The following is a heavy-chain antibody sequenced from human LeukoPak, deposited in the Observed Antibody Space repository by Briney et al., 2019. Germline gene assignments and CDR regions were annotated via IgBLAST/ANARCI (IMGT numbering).Heavy chain of an antibody. CDR1: RFAFSTYA. CDR3: ANYRKPQGLDY. D-gene: IGHD1-14*01. J-gene: IGHJ4*02. V-gene: IGHV3-23*01. CDR2: ISSNVADT. Sequence: GGSLRLSCAASRFAFSTYAMTWVRQAPGQGLEYVSTISSNVADTYYADSVKGRFTISRDNSKNTLYLQMTSLRVEDTAVYYCANYRKPQGLDYWGQGTLVTVSS.